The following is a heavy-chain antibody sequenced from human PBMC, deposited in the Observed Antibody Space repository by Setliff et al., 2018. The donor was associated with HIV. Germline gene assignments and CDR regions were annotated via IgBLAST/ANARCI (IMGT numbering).Heavy chain of an antibody. CDR1: GYTFTNYA. Sequence: ASVKVSCKASGYTFTNYAINWVRQAPGQGLEWMGWINTDTGNPTYAQGFTGRSVFSLDTSVNTAYLQISSLKTEDSAVYYCARGPPSQVDYWGQGTLVTVSS. CDR3: ARGPPSQVDY. V-gene: IGHV7-4-1*02. CDR2: INTDTGNP. J-gene: IGHJ4*02.